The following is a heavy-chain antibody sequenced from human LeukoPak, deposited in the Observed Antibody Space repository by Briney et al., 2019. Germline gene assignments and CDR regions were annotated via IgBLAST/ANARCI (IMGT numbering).Heavy chain of an antibody. J-gene: IGHJ4*02. CDR3: AGVRAHREGYFHY. V-gene: IGHV3-11*01. CDR1: GFTFSDYY. D-gene: IGHD1-14*01. CDR2: ISSRGSTI. Sequence: PGGALRLSCAASGFTFSDYYMSWIRQAPGKGLEWVSYISSRGSTIYYADSVKGRFTISRDNAKNSLYLQMNSLRAEDTAVYYCAGVRAHREGYFHYWGQGTLVTVSS.